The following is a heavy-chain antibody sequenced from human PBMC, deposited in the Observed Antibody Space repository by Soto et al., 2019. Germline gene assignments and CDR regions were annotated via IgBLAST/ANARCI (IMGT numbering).Heavy chain of an antibody. CDR2: IKQDGSEK. V-gene: IGHV3-7*01. CDR1: GFTFSSYW. CDR3: ASSQYNWNDGFDY. J-gene: IGHJ4*02. Sequence: GGSLRLSCAASGFTFSSYWMSWVRQAPGKGLEWVANIKQDGSEKYYVDSVKGRFTISRDNAKNSLYLQMNSLRAEDTAVYYCASSQYNWNDGFDYWGQGTLVTVSS. D-gene: IGHD1-1*01.